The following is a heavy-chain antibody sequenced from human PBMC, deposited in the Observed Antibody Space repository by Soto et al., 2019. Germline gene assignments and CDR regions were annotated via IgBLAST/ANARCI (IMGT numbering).Heavy chain of an antibody. Sequence: QITLKESGPTLVKPTQTLTLTCTFSGFSLSTSGVGVGWVRQPPGKALEWLALIYWDDDKRYSPSLQSRLTITKDTSKNQVVLTMTNMDPVDTATYYCAHRAITIFGVVIPDWFDPWGQGTLVTVSS. J-gene: IGHJ5*02. CDR3: AHRAITIFGVVIPDWFDP. CDR2: IYWDDDK. D-gene: IGHD3-3*01. V-gene: IGHV2-5*02. CDR1: GFSLSTSGVG.